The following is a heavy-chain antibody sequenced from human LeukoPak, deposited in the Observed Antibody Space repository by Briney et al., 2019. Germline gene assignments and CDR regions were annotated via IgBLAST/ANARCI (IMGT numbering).Heavy chain of an antibody. CDR1: GFTFSSYA. CDR2: ISGTGTGT. CDR3: AKLSSGSCYSSCDY. V-gene: IGHV3-23*01. Sequence: GGSLRLSCAASGFTFSSYAMTWVRQAPGRGLEWVSSISGTGTGTYYADSVKGRFTMSRDNSKNTLYLQMHSLRAEDTAVYYCAKLSSGSCYSSCDYWGQGTLVTVSS. D-gene: IGHD1-26*01. J-gene: IGHJ4*02.